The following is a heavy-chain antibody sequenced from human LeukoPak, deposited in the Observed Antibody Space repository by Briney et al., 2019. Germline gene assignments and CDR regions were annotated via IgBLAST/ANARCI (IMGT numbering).Heavy chain of an antibody. CDR2: IIRSDGST. D-gene: IGHD5-18*01. CDR1: GFTFSNYA. Sequence: GGSLTLSCAASGFTFSNYAMSWVRQAPGEAREGGAGIIRSDGSTYYADSVKGRFTISRDNSTNTLYLQMNSLRAEDTAVYYCAKGTLPRGYRYGYDLYYFDYWGQGTLVTVSS. J-gene: IGHJ4*02. V-gene: IGHV3-23*01. CDR3: AKGTLPRGYRYGYDLYYFDY.